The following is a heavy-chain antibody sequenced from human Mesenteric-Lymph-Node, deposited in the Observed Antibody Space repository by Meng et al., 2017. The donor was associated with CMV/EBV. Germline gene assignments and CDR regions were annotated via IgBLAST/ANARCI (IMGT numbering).Heavy chain of an antibody. D-gene: IGHD1-26*01. CDR1: GFTFSNYN. V-gene: IGHV3-21*01. Sequence: GGSLRLSCAASGFTFSNYNMNWVRQAPGKGLEWVSSISSGSSYIYYADSVKGRFTISRDNAKDSLYLQMNSLRAEDTAVYYCARIYSGSYYAGYYYGMDVWGQGTTVTVSS. CDR3: ARIYSGSYYAGYYYGMDV. J-gene: IGHJ6*02. CDR2: ISSGSSYI.